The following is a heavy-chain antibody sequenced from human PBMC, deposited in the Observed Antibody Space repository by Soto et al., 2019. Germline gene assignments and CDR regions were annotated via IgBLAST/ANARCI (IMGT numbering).Heavy chain of an antibody. V-gene: IGHV1-69*12. CDR2: IIPIFGTA. J-gene: IGHJ5*02. Sequence: QVQLVQSGAEVKKPGSSVKVSCKASGGTFSSYAISWVRQAPGQGLEWMGGIIPIFGTANYAQKFQGRVXXTADESTSTAXXEXSXQRTEDTAVYYCARGGMGYYDSSGYPRSVRTDWFDPGGQGTLVTVSS. CDR3: ARGGMGYYDSSGYPRSVRTDWFDP. CDR1: GGTFSSYA. D-gene: IGHD3-22*01.